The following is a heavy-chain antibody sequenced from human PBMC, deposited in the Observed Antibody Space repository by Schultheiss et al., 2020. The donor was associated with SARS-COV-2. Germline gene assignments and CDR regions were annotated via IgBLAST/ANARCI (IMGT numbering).Heavy chain of an antibody. CDR3: AKDHDPIAVAGTTDY. CDR2: IRSKNDNYAT. J-gene: IGHJ4*02. D-gene: IGHD6-19*01. Sequence: GGSLRLSCAVSGLTFSKAWMSWVRQAPGKGLEYVGRIRSKNDNYATAYAASVKGRFTISRDDSKNTAYLQMNSLRAEDTAVYYCAKDHDPIAVAGTTDYWGQGTLVTVSS. V-gene: IGHV3-73*01. CDR1: GLTFSKAW.